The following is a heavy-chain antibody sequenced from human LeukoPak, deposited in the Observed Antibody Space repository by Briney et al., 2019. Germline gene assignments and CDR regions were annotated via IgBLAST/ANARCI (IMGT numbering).Heavy chain of an antibody. Sequence: GGSLRLSCAASGFTFSSYWMHWVRQAPGKGLVWVSRINSDGSSTSYADSVKGRFTISRDNAKNTLYLQMNSLRAEDTAVYYCARGVLWCGGDCYPDYWGLGTLVTVSS. V-gene: IGHV3-74*01. CDR2: INSDGSST. D-gene: IGHD2-21*02. CDR3: ARGVLWCGGDCYPDY. CDR1: GFTFSSYW. J-gene: IGHJ4*02.